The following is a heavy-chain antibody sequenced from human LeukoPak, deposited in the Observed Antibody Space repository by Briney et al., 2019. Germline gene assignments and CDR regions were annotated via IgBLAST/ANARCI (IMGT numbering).Heavy chain of an antibody. CDR1: GFTFSSYA. V-gene: IGHV3-30*04. CDR2: ITYDGSNK. Sequence: GGSLRLSCAASGFTFSSYAMHWVRRAPGKGLEWVAVITYDGSNKYYADSVKGRFTISRDNSKNTLYLQMNSLRAEDTAVYYCAKALGYYYDSSGYPLGYWGQGTLVTVSS. D-gene: IGHD3-22*01. CDR3: AKALGYYYDSSGYPLGY. J-gene: IGHJ4*02.